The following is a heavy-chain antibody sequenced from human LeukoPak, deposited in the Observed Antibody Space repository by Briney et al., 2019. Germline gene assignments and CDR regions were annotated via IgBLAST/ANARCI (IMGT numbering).Heavy chain of an antibody. J-gene: IGHJ6*04. CDR1: GGSISSSGYS. D-gene: IGHD6-13*01. CDR3: ARGRGQWGSSWSTYYYYGMDV. V-gene: IGHV4-30-2*01. CDR2: IYHSGST. Sequence: PSQTLSLTCAVSGGSISSSGYSWSWIRQPPGKGLEWTGYIYHSGSTYYNPSLKSRVTISVDRSKNQFSLKLSSVTAADTAVYYCARGRGQWGSSWSTYYYYGMDVWGKGTTVTVSS.